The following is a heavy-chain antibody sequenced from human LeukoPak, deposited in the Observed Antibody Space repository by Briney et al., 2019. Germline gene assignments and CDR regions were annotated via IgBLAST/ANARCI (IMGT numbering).Heavy chain of an antibody. D-gene: IGHD2-15*01. V-gene: IGHV3-21*01. CDR3: ARDVGLDY. CDR1: GFSFSSYS. CDR2: ISTSSSYI. J-gene: IGHJ4*02. Sequence: GGSLRLSCAASGFSFSSYSMNWVRQAPGKGLEWVSSISTSSSYIDYADSVKGRFTISRDNAKNSLFLQMNSLRAEDTAVYYCARDVGLDYWGQGTLVTVSS.